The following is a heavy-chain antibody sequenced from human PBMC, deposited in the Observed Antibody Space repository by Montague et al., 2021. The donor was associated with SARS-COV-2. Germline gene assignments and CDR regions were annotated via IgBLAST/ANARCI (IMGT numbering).Heavy chain of an antibody. V-gene: IGHV4-59*08. Sequence: SETLSLTRMVSGASIRSYSWSWIRQPPGKGLECIGYIHDSGSTKYNPSLESRVTISVDTPKNQISLRLTSASAADTAVYYCARHRCSDTNCYSTYYYYGMDVWGQGTLVTVSS. CDR1: GASIRSYS. J-gene: IGHJ6*02. D-gene: IGHD2-2*01. CDR3: ARHRCSDTNCYSTYYYYGMDV. CDR2: IHDSGST.